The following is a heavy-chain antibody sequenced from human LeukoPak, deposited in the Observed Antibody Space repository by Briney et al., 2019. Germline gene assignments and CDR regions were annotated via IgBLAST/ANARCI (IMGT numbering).Heavy chain of an antibody. CDR3: VKDVGGSYAFDY. CDR1: GFTFSRYA. CDR2: INDNGGRT. V-gene: IGHV3-64D*09. D-gene: IGHD1-26*01. J-gene: IGHJ4*02. Sequence: PGGSLRLSCSASGFTFSRYAMHCVRQAPGKGLEYVSGINDNGGRTHYGDSVKGRFSISRDNSKNTLHLQMSTLRAEDTAVYYCVKDVGGSYAFDYWGQGILVTVAS.